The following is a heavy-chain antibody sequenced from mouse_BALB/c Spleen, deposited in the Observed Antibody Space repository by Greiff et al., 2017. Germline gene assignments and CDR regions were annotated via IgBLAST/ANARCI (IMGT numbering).Heavy chain of an antibody. D-gene: IGHD2-3*01. Sequence: QVQLQQSGPELVKPGASVKISCKASGYAFSSSWMNWVKQRPGQGLEWIGRIYPGDGDTNYNGKFKGKATLTADKSSSTAYMQLSSLTSVDSAVYFCARLDFYDGLEGDYWGQGTTLTVSS. V-gene: IGHV1-82*01. CDR1: GYAFSSSW. J-gene: IGHJ2*01. CDR2: IYPGDGDT. CDR3: ARLDFYDGLEGDY.